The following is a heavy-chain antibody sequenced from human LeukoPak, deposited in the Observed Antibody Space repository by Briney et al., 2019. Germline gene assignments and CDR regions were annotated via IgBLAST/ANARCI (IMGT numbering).Heavy chain of an antibody. Sequence: ASMKVSRKASGYTFTSYGISWVRQAPGQGLEWMGWISGYNGNTNYAQKLQGRVTMTTDTSTSTAYMELRSLRSDDTAVYYCARGMQWLDMYYFDYWGQGTLVTVSS. J-gene: IGHJ4*02. V-gene: IGHV1-18*01. CDR2: ISGYNGNT. CDR1: GYTFTSYG. CDR3: ARGMQWLDMYYFDY. D-gene: IGHD6-19*01.